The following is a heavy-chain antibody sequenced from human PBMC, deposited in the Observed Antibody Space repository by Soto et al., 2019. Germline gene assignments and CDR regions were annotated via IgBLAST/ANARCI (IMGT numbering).Heavy chain of an antibody. V-gene: IGHV4-4*02. CDR3: ARVSVRFYSMDV. CDR1: SDSISSSNW. J-gene: IGHJ6*03. CDR2: IYHSGST. Sequence: QVQLQEWGPGLVKPSGTLSLTCAVSSDSISSSNWWSWVRQAPGKGLEWIGDIYHSGSTNYNPSLKSRLTLSVDKSKYQFSLKLSSMTAADTAVYYCARVSVRFYSMDVWGNGTTVTVSS. D-gene: IGHD3-3*01.